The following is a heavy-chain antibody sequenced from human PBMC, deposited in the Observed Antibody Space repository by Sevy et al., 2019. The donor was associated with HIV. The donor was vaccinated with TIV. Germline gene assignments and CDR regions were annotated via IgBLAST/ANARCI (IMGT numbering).Heavy chain of an antibody. J-gene: IGHJ4*02. CDR2: ITSTGSTK. V-gene: IGHV3-23*01. Sequence: GGSLRLSCAASGFIFGNHAMSWVRQTPGKGLEWVSGITSTGSTKYYMDSVKGRFTISRDNSKNTLYLQMISLRAEETAVYYCAKDLGWPLWGQGTLVTVSS. D-gene: IGHD2-15*01. CDR1: GFIFGNHA. CDR3: AKDLGWPL.